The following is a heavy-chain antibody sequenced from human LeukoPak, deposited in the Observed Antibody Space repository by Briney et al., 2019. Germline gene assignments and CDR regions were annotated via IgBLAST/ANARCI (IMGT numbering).Heavy chain of an antibody. V-gene: IGHV3-30*04. Sequence: GGSLRLSCAASGFTFSSYAMHWVRQAPGKGLEWVAVISYDGSNKYYADSVKGRFTISRDNSKNTLYLEMNSLRAEDTAVYYCARDGSGWFFDYWGQGTLVTVSS. CDR3: ARDGSGWFFDY. CDR1: GFTFSSYA. D-gene: IGHD6-19*01. CDR2: ISYDGSNK. J-gene: IGHJ4*02.